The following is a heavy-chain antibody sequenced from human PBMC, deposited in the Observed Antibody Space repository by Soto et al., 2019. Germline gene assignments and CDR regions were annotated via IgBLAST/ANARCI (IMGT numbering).Heavy chain of an antibody. J-gene: IGHJ4*02. CDR2: ISGTGGTT. CDR3: AKFFVETGGSSGWPWSFHF. CDR1: GFTFSSYA. Sequence: EVQLLESGGGLVQPGGSLRLSCAASGFTFSSYAMSWVRQAPGKGLEWVSAISGTGGTTYYADSVKGRFTSSRDNSRNTVHLQMNSLRAEDTAIYYCAKFFVETGGSSGWPWSFHFWGQGTLVTVSS. V-gene: IGHV3-23*01. D-gene: IGHD6-25*01.